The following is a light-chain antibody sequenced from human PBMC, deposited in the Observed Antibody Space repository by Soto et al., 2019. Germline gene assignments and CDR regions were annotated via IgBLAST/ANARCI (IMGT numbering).Light chain of an antibody. CDR2: SNN. V-gene: IGLV1-44*01. J-gene: IGLJ1*01. Sequence: QSVLTQPPSASGTPGQRVTISCSGSSSNIGSNVVNWYQQLPGTAPKLLIYSNNQRPSGVPDRFSGSKSGTSASLAITGLQAEDEADYYCQSYDSSLSGYVFGTGTKVTVL. CDR3: QSYDSSLSGYV. CDR1: SSNIGSNV.